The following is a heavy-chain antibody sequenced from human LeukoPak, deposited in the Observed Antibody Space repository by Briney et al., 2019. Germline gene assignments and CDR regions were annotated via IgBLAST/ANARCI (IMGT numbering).Heavy chain of an antibody. CDR3: ARENTMVRAYYYYYYGMDV. J-gene: IGHJ6*02. CDR2: INPSGGST. D-gene: IGHD3-10*01. V-gene: IGHV1-46*01. CDR1: GYTFTSYY. Sequence: ASVKVSCKASGYTFTSYYMHWVRQAPGQELEWMGIINPSGGSTSYAQKFQGRVTMTRDTSTSTVYMELSSLRSEDTAVYYCARENTMVRAYYYYYYGMDVWGQGTTVTVCS.